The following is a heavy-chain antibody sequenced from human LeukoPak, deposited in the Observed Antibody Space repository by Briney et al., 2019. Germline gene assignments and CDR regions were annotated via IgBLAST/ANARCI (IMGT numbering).Heavy chain of an antibody. V-gene: IGHV3-7*01. CDR2: IKQDGSTK. J-gene: IGHJ4*02. D-gene: IGHD1-26*01. CDR1: GFTFSSYW. CDR3: TRDTIGSLDY. Sequence: GGSLRLSCAASGFTFSSYWMSWVRQAPGKGLEWVANIKQDGSTKHYADSLKGRFTISRDSPKNSLFLQMNNLRADDTAIYYCTRDTIGSLDYWGQGILVTVAS.